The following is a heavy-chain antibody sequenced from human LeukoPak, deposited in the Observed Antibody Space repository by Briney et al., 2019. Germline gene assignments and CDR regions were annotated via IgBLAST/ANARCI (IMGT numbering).Heavy chain of an antibody. Sequence: SETLSLTCAVYGGSFSGYYWSWIRQPPGQGLVWIGYLYYSGSTNSNPSLKSRVTISVDTSKNQFSLKLSSVTAADTAVYYCARGGGYGSGSYLFDYWGQGTLVTVSS. V-gene: IGHV4-59*01. CDR1: GGSFSGYY. CDR2: LYYSGST. D-gene: IGHD3-10*01. CDR3: ARGGGYGSGSYLFDY. J-gene: IGHJ4*02.